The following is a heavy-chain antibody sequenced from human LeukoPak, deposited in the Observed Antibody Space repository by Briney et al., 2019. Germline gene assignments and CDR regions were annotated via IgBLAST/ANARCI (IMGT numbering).Heavy chain of an antibody. D-gene: IGHD1-26*01. CDR3: ARAGMEWELLGPFYFDY. Sequence: SVKVSCKASGGTFSGYAISWVRQAPGQGLEWMGGIIPIFGTANYAQKFQGRVTITADESTSTAYMELSSLRSEDTAVYYCARAGMEWELLGPFYFDYWGQGTLVTVSS. CDR2: IIPIFGTA. J-gene: IGHJ4*02. V-gene: IGHV1-69*13. CDR1: GGTFSGYA.